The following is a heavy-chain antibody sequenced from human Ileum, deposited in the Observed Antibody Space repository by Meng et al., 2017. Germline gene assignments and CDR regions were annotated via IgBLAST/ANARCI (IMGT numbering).Heavy chain of an antibody. CDR3: AREPSFGEHDY. CDR1: GFTFSNYV. J-gene: IGHJ4*02. D-gene: IGHD3-10*01. CDR2: ISGSGGTP. Sequence: VQLVEVGGGLVQPGGSLRLSCEASGFTFSNYVMSWVRQAPGKGLEWVSGISGSGGTPHYADSVKGRFTISRDNSKNTLYLQMNSLTPEDTAVYYCAREPSFGEHDYWGQGTLVTVSS. V-gene: IGHV3-23*04.